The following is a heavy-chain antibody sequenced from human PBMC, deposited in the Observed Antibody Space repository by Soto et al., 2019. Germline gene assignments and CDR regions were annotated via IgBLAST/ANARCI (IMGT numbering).Heavy chain of an antibody. CDR1: GGTFSSYT. CDR3: ARTIAARRGYYYYYMDV. D-gene: IGHD6-6*01. J-gene: IGHJ6*03. CDR2: IIPILGIA. V-gene: IGHV1-69*02. Sequence: GASVKVSFKASGGTFSSYTISWVRQAPGQGLEWMGRIIPILGIANYAQKFQGRVTITADKSTSTAYMELSSLRSEDTAVYYCARTIAARRGYYYYYMDVWGKGTTVTVSS.